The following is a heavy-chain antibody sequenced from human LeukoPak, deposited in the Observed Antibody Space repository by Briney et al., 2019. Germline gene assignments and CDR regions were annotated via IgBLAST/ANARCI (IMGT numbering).Heavy chain of an antibody. D-gene: IGHD6-19*01. CDR3: ARAPVAVGGTGWVDY. V-gene: IGHV3-48*01. CDR2: ISSSSSTI. J-gene: IGHJ4*02. Sequence: PGGSLRLSCAASGFTFSSYSMNWVRQAPGKGLEWVSYISSSSSTIYYADSVKGRFTISRDNAKNSLYLQMNSLRAEDTAVYYCARAPVAVGGTGWVDYWGQGTLVTVSS. CDR1: GFTFSSYS.